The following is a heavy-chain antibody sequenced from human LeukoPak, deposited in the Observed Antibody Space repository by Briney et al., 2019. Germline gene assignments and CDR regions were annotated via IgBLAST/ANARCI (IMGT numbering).Heavy chain of an antibody. CDR1: GYSFTTYW. J-gene: IGHJ2*01. CDR2: IYPADSDT. Sequence: HWESLKISCKGFGYSFTTYWIAWVRQVPGKGLEWMGIIYPADSDTRYNPSFEGQVTISVDKTVSTAYLHWSSLKASDTAMYYCAKVRDSSDFLYYWYFDLWGRGSLVTVSS. V-gene: IGHV5-51*01. D-gene: IGHD4-17*01. CDR3: AKVRDSSDFLYYWYFDL.